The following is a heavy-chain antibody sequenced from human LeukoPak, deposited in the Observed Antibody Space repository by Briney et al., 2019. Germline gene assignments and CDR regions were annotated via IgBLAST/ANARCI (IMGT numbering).Heavy chain of an antibody. CDR3: ARGYLCSSTSCHDAFDI. Sequence: SVKVSCKASGGTFSSYAISWVRQAPGQGLEWMGGIIPIFGTANYAQKFQGRVTITADESTSTAYMELSSLRSEDTAVYYCARGYLCSSTSCHDAFDIWGQGTMVTVSS. CDR2: IIPIFGTA. CDR1: GGTFSSYA. V-gene: IGHV1-69*01. J-gene: IGHJ3*02. D-gene: IGHD2-2*01.